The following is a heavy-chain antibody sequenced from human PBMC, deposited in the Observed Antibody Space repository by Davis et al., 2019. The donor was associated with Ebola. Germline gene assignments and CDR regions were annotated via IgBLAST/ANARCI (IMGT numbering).Heavy chain of an antibody. CDR2: VYHSGDT. CDR3: ARGRSNFRY. Sequence: PSETLSLTCTVSGDSINSFYWSWIRQPPGKGLEWIAYVYHSGDTNYNPSLKSRVTISLDTSKKQFSLKLSSLTAADTAVYYCARGRSNFRYWGQGTLVTVSS. CDR1: GDSINSFY. J-gene: IGHJ4*02. D-gene: IGHD4-11*01. V-gene: IGHV4-59*01.